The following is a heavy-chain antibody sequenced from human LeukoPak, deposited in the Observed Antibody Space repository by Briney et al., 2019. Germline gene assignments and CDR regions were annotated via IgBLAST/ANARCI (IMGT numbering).Heavy chain of an antibody. V-gene: IGHV3-23*01. J-gene: IGHJ4*02. CDR1: GFTFSSYA. CDR2: ISGSGGST. Sequence: GASPRLPCAASGFTFSSYAMSWVRQAPGKGLEWVSAISGSGGSTYYADSVKGRFTISRDNSKNTLYLQMNSLRAEDTAVYYCSTNHLVVPAAIEVFDYWGQGTLVTVSS. D-gene: IGHD2-2*02. CDR3: STNHLVVPAAIEVFDY.